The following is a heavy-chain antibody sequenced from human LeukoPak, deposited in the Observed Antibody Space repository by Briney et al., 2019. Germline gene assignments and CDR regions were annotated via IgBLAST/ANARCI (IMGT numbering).Heavy chain of an antibody. J-gene: IGHJ4*02. V-gene: IGHV3-30*18. Sequence: GRSLRLSCAASGFTFSSYGMHWVRQAPGKGLGWVAVISYDGSNKYYADSVRGRFTISRDNSKNTLYLQMNSLRAEDTAVYYCAKDRSLGSSWLGDWGQGTLVTVSS. CDR1: GFTFSSYG. CDR2: ISYDGSNK. D-gene: IGHD6-13*01. CDR3: AKDRSLGSSWLGD.